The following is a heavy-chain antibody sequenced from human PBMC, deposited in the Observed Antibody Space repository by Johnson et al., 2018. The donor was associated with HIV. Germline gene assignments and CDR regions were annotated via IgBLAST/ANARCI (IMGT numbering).Heavy chain of an antibody. V-gene: IGHV3-15*01. CDR3: TTMGLGSSSWRYDAFDF. CDR1: GFTFSSYD. Sequence: VQLVESGGGLVQPGGSLRLSCAASGFTFSSYDMHWVRQATGKGLEWVGRIKRKSDGGTTEYAAPVKGRFSISRDDSKNTLSLQMNSLKTEDTAVYYCTTMGLGSSSWRYDAFDFRGQGTLVTVSS. J-gene: IGHJ3*01. CDR2: IKRKSDGGTT. D-gene: IGHD6-13*01.